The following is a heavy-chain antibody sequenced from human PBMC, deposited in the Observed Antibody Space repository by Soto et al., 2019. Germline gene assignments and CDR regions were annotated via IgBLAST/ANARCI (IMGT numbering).Heavy chain of an antibody. V-gene: IGHV3-23*01. CDR2: IGGGDT. CDR3: AKDAVVGSGKYDWFDP. Sequence: EVQLLESGGGLVQPGGSLRLSCATSGFTFSIYAMSWVRQAPGKGLEWVSTIGGGDTYYADYVKGRFTISRDNSKNALCLQMTSLRVEDTAIYYCAKDAVVGSGKYDWFDPWGQGTLVTVSS. CDR1: GFTFSIYA. J-gene: IGHJ5*02. D-gene: IGHD6-19*01.